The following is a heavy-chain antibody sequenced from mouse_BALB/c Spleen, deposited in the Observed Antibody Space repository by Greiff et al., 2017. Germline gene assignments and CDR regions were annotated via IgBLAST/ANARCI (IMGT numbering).Heavy chain of an antibody. CDR3: AKDGYSCYYAMDY. Sequence: VQLQQPGAELVMPGASVKMSCKASGYTFTDYWMHWVKQRPGQGLEWIGAIDTSDSYTSYNQKFKGKATLTVDESSSTAYMQLSSLTSEDSAVYYCAKDGYSCYYAMDYWGQGTSVTVSA. D-gene: IGHD2-3*01. CDR2: IDTSDSYT. V-gene: IGHV1-69*01. J-gene: IGHJ4*01. CDR1: GYTFTDYW.